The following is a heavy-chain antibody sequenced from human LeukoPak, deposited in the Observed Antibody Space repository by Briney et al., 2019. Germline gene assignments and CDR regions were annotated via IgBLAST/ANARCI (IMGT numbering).Heavy chain of an antibody. J-gene: IGHJ4*02. Sequence: SETLSLTCAVYGGSFSGYYWSWIRQPPGKWLEWIGEINHSGSTNYNPSLKSRVTISVDTSKNQFSLKLSSVSAADTAVYYCARGVGMATMADYWRQGTLVTVSS. CDR1: GGSFSGYY. CDR2: INHSGST. CDR3: ARGVGMATMADY. D-gene: IGHD5-24*01. V-gene: IGHV4-34*01.